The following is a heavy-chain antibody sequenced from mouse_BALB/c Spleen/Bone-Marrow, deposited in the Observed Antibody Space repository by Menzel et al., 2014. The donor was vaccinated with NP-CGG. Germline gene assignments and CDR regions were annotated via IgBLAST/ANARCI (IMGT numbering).Heavy chain of an antibody. D-gene: IGHD2-3*01. Sequence: EVQLVESGGGLVQPGGSLKLSCAASGFDFSRYWMSWVRQAPGKGLEWIGEINPDSNTINYTPSLKDKFIISRGNAKNTLYLQMSKVRSEDTALYYCSRLGYYGGFAYWGQGTLVTVSA. CDR1: GFDFSRYW. CDR3: SRLGYYGGFAY. J-gene: IGHJ3*01. V-gene: IGHV4-1*02. CDR2: INPDSNTI.